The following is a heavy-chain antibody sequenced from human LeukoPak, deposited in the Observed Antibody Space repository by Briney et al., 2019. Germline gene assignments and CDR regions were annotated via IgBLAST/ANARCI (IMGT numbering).Heavy chain of an antibody. CDR2: ISGSGDNT. Sequence: GGSLRLSCAASGFTFTNYAMTWVRQAPGKGLEWVSGISGSGDNTYYADSVKGRFTISRDNAKNTVYLQMNSLRDEDTAVYYCARDHNWGFDFWGQGPLVAASS. J-gene: IGHJ4*02. V-gene: IGHV3-23*01. CDR3: ARDHNWGFDF. CDR1: GFTFTNYA. D-gene: IGHD7-27*01.